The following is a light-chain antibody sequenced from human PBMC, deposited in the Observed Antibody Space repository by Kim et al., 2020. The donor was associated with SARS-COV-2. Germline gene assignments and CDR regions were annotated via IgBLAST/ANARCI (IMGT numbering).Light chain of an antibody. V-gene: IGKV3-20*01. CDR1: QSVSSSY. Sequence: MSPGERATLSCRASQSVSSSYLAWYQQKPGQAPRLLIYGASSRATGIPDRFSGSGSGTDFTLTISRLEPEDFAVYYCQQYGSSRTFGQGTKVDIK. J-gene: IGKJ1*01. CDR3: QQYGSSRT. CDR2: GAS.